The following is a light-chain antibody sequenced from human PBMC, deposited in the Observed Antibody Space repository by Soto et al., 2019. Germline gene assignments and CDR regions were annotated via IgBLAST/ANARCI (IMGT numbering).Light chain of an antibody. Sequence: QSVLTQPASVSGSPGQSITISCTATTSDVGDYNYVSWYQQYRGKAPKPIIYHVSNRPSGVSNRFSGSKSGDTASLTISGLQAEDEADYYCSSHTSGGSVISGGGTKLTVL. V-gene: IGLV2-14*01. CDR3: SSHTSGGSVI. CDR2: HVS. CDR1: TSDVGDYNY. J-gene: IGLJ2*01.